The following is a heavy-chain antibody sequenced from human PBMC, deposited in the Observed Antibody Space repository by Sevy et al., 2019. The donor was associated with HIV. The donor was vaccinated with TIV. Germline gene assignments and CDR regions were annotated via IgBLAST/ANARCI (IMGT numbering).Heavy chain of an antibody. Sequence: SETLSLTCTVSGGSISSYYWSWIRQPPGKGLEWIGYIYYSGSTNYNPSLKSRVTISVDTSKNQFSLKLSSVTAVDTAVYYCARFMTTVTTYNWFDPWGQGTLVTVSS. V-gene: IGHV4-59*13. J-gene: IGHJ5*02. CDR3: ARFMTTVTTYNWFDP. CDR2: IYYSGST. D-gene: IGHD4-17*01. CDR1: GGSISSYY.